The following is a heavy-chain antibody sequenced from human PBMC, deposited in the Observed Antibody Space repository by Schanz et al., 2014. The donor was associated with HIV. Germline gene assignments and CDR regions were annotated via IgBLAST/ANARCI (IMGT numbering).Heavy chain of an antibody. CDR3: ARGGIWEWDQPDFDY. D-gene: IGHD2-15*01. CDR2: ISYDGSNK. Sequence: QVQLVESGGGVVQPGRSLRLSCAASGFTFSSDGMHWVRQAPGKGLEWGAVISYDGSNKYYADSVKGRFTISRDNSKNTLYLQMNSLRAEDTAVYYCARGGIWEWDQPDFDYWGQGTLVTVSS. J-gene: IGHJ4*02. CDR1: GFTFSSDG. V-gene: IGHV3-30*03.